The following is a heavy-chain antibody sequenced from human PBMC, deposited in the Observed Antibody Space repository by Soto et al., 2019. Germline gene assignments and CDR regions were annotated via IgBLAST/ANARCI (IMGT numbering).Heavy chain of an antibody. CDR3: ARVLPYYFDY. V-gene: IGHV3-7*01. Sequence: PGGSLRLSCEGSGFTFSGYWMSWVRQAPGKGLEWVATIKQDGSDKNCVDSVKGRFTISRDNAKNSLYLQMNSLRAEDTAVYYCARVLPYYFDYWGQGTVVTGSS. J-gene: IGHJ4*02. CDR2: IKQDGSDK. CDR1: GFTFSGYW.